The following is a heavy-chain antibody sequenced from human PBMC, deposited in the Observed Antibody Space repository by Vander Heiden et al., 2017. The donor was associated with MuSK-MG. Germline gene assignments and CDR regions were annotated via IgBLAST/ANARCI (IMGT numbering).Heavy chain of an antibody. D-gene: IGHD1-26*01. CDR3: ARTRRGLLTAGD. CDR1: GYTFTGYY. J-gene: IGHJ4*02. Sequence: QVQLVQSGAEVKKPGASVKVSCKASGYTFTGYYMHWVRQAPGQGLEWMGWIKPNSGGTNEAQKVQGRVTMTRDTSIRTAYMELRRMRSDDTAVYYCARTRRGLLTAGDWGQGTMVTVSS. V-gene: IGHV1-2*02. CDR2: IKPNSGGT.